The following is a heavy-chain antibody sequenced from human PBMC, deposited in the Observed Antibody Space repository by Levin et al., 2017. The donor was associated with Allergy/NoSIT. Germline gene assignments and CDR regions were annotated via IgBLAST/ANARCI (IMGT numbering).Heavy chain of an antibody. CDR1: GFTLSNYW. Sequence: SCAASGFTLSNYWMSWVRQASGKGLEWVANIKEDGSEQYYVDSVEGRFTISRDNAKNSLYLVMNSLRVEDTAVYYCARVPRVSRSRTPDHWGQGTLVTVSS. J-gene: IGHJ4*02. CDR2: IKEDGSEQ. V-gene: IGHV3-7*01. CDR3: ARVPRVSRSRTPDH. D-gene: IGHD1-1*01.